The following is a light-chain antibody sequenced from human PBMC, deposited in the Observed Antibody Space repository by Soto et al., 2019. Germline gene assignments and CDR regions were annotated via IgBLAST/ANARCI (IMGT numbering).Light chain of an antibody. CDR2: GSS. V-gene: IGKV3D-15*01. J-gene: IGKJ1*01. CDR3: QQYHNWWT. Sequence: EIVMTQSPTTLSVSPGERATLSCSPRQSINSISAWHQHTPGQPPMLLNYGSSTRATGTPTRFSSSAARTYFPPTISSLQSEDFAVYYCQQYHNWWTFGQGTKVDIK. CDR1: QSINSI.